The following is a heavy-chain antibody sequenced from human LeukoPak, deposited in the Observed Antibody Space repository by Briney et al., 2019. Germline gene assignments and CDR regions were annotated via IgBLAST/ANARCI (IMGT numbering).Heavy chain of an antibody. D-gene: IGHD2-8*02. CDR3: AIGPLPPCIGGVCYPDDY. Sequence: ASVKVSCKASGYTFTAYYVHWVRQAPGQGLEWMGWINPNSGGTNYAQKFQGRATMTRDTSIRTAYMELSRLKSDDTAVYYCAIGPLPPCIGGVCYPDDYWGQGTLVTVSS. J-gene: IGHJ4*02. CDR1: GYTFTAYY. CDR2: INPNSGGT. V-gene: IGHV1-2*02.